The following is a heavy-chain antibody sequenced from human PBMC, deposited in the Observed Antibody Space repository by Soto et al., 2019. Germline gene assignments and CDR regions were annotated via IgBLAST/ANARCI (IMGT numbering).Heavy chain of an antibody. CDR3: ARARGYCSGGSCYSLWYFDL. J-gene: IGHJ2*01. Sequence: ASVKVSCKASGYTFTSYYINWVRQATGQGLEWMGWMNPNSGNTGYAQKFQGRVTMTRNTSISTAYMELSSLRSEDTAVYYCARARGYCSGGSCYSLWYFDLWGRGTLVTVSS. D-gene: IGHD2-15*01. V-gene: IGHV1-8*01. CDR1: GYTFTSYY. CDR2: MNPNSGNT.